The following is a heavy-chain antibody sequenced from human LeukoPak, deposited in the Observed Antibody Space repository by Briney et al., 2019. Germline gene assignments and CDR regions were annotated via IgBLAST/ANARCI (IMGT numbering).Heavy chain of an antibody. D-gene: IGHD6-19*01. J-gene: IGHJ4*02. CDR3: AREIAVAGSYYFDY. CDR1: GGSISSYY. Sequence: SETLSLTCTVSGGSISSYYWSWIRRPPGKGLEWIGYIYYSGSTNYNPSLKSRVTISVDTSKNQFSLKLSSVTAADTAVYYCAREIAVAGSYYFDYWGQGTLVTVSS. V-gene: IGHV4-59*01. CDR2: IYYSGST.